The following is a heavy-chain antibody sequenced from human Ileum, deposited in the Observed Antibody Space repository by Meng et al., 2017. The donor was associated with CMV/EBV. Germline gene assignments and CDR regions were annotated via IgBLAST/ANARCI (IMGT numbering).Heavy chain of an antibody. D-gene: IGHD3-3*01. CDR2: ISGSGGSI. CDR1: GFTFGRFG. V-gene: IGHV3-23*01. J-gene: IGHJ4*02. Sequence: GFTFGRFGMSWVRQAPGKGLEWVSAISGSGGSIYYAESVKGRFTISRDNSKNTLYLQMNNLRAEDTALYYCAKTQHFHFWSGSDSWGQGTLVTVSS. CDR3: AKTQHFHFWSGSDS.